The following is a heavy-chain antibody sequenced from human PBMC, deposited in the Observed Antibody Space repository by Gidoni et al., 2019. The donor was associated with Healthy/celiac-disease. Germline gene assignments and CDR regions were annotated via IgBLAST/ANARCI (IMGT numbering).Heavy chain of an antibody. CDR3: AKSTRVFARFDY. D-gene: IGHD2-8*01. CDR2: ISGSGGST. Sequence: EVQLLESGGGLVQPGGSLRLSCAASGLPFSSYAMSWVRQAPGKGLELVSAISGSGGSTYYADSVKGRFTISRDNSKNTLYLQMNSLRAEDTAVYYCAKSTRVFARFDYWGQGTLVTVSS. CDR1: GLPFSSYA. J-gene: IGHJ4*02. V-gene: IGHV3-23*01.